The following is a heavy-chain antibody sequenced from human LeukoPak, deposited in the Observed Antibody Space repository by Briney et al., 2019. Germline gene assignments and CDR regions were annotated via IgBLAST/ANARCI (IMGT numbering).Heavy chain of an antibody. V-gene: IGHV4-30-2*01. D-gene: IGHD2-15*01. Sequence: SQTLSLTCTVSGGSISSGGYSWSWIRQPPGKGLEWIGYIYHSGSTYYNPSLKSRVTISVDRSKNQFSLKLSSVTAADTAVYYCARGGSSGYYFDYWGQGTLVTVSS. CDR1: GGSISSGGYS. CDR2: IYHSGST. CDR3: ARGGSSGYYFDY. J-gene: IGHJ4*02.